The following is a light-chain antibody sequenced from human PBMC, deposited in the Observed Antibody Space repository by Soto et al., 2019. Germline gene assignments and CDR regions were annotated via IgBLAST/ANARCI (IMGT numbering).Light chain of an antibody. CDR3: QQYNNYPWT. CDR1: RDINIY. Sequence: DIQLTQSPSSLSASVGDRITITCRASRDINIYLAWFQQKPGKAPKSLIYDASSLRSGVPSKFSGSGSGTYFTLPISSLQPDDFGSYYCQQYNNYPWTFGQGTKVEI. V-gene: IGKV1-16*02. J-gene: IGKJ1*01. CDR2: DAS.